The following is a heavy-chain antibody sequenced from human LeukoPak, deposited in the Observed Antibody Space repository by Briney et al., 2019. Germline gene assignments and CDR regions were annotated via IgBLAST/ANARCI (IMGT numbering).Heavy chain of an antibody. Sequence: GGSLRLSCTTSGFTFRNYGMTWVRQAPGKGLEWVANIKQDGSEKNYVDSVKGRFTISRDNAMNSVYLQMNSLRAEDTAVYYCARDRGGSYTPLDYWGQGDLVTVSS. CDR2: IKQDGSEK. D-gene: IGHD1-26*01. CDR1: GFTFRNYG. CDR3: ARDRGGSYTPLDY. J-gene: IGHJ4*02. V-gene: IGHV3-7*01.